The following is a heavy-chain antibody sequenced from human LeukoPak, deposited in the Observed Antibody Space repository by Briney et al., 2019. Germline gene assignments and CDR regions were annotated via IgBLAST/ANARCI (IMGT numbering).Heavy chain of an antibody. D-gene: IGHD1-14*01. CDR3: ARVVRGKTNY. J-gene: IGHJ4*02. CDR1: GFTVSSNY. CDR2: IYSGGST. Sequence: GGSLRLSCVASGFTVSSNYMSWVRQAPGKGLEWVSVIYSGGSTYYADSVKGRFTISRDNSKNTLYLQMNSLRAEDTAVYYCARVVRGKTNYWGQGTLVTVSS. V-gene: IGHV3-66*02.